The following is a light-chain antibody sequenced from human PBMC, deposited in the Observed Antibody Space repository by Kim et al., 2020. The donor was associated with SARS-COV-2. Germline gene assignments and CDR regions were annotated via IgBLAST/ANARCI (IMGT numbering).Light chain of an antibody. J-gene: IGKJ4*01. CDR1: QSISSW. CDR3: QQSNSYSLT. Sequence: ASVEDRVTLACRANQSISSWLAWYQQQPGKAPKLLIYKASSLEGGVPSRFSGSGSGTEFTLTISSLQPDDFATYYCQQSNSYSLTFGGGTKVDIK. CDR2: KAS. V-gene: IGKV1-5*03.